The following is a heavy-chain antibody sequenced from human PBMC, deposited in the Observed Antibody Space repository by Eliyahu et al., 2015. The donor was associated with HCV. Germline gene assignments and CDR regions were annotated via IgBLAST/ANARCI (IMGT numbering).Heavy chain of an antibody. CDR2: INHSGST. CDR3: ARGRLRVDV. J-gene: IGHJ6*04. V-gene: IGHV4-34*01. D-gene: IGHD4-17*01. Sequence: QVQLQQWGAGLLKPSETLSLTCAVLGGSFSGYYWSWIRQPPGKGLEWIGEINHSGSTNYNPSLKSRVTISVDTSKNQFSLKLSSVTAADTAVYYCARGRLRVDVWGKGTTVTVSS. CDR1: GGSFSGYY.